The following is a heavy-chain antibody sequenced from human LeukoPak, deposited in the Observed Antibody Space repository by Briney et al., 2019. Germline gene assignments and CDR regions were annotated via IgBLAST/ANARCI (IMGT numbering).Heavy chain of an antibody. J-gene: IGHJ1*01. D-gene: IGHD3-22*01. Sequence: PSETLSLTCTVSGGSISSGSYYWSWIRPPAGKGLGWIGRIYTSGSTNYNPSLKTRVTISVDTSKNQFSLKLSSVTAADTAVYYCARESMIAGSQHWGQGTLVTVSS. CDR2: IYTSGST. CDR3: ARESMIAGSQH. CDR1: GGSISSGSYY. V-gene: IGHV4-61*02.